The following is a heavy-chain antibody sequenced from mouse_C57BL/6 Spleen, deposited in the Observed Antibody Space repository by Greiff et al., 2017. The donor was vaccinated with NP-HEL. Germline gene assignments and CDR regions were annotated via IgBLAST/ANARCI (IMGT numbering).Heavy chain of an antibody. Sequence: QVQLQQSGAELARPGASVKLSCKASGYTFTSYGISWVKQRTGQGLEWIGEIYPRSGNTYYNEKFKGKATLTADKSSSTAYMELRLLTSDDSAVYFCASPFYGSSYWGDYWGQGTTLTVSS. CDR1: GYTFTSYG. J-gene: IGHJ2*01. V-gene: IGHV1-81*01. D-gene: IGHD1-1*01. CDR3: ASPFYGSSYWGDY. CDR2: IYPRSGNT.